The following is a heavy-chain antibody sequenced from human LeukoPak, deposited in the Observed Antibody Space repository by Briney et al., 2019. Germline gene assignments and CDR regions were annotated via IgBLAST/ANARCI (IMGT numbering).Heavy chain of an antibody. J-gene: IGHJ4*02. V-gene: IGHV3-30*02. CDR3: TRGLGKYCSGGSCYSTVGFDY. Sequence: GGSLRLSCAASGFTFSSYGMHWVRQAPGKGLEWVAFIRYDGSNKYYADSVKGRFTISRDNSKNTLYLQINSLRAEDTAVCYCTRGLGKYCSGGSCYSTVGFDYWGQGTLVTVSS. CDR1: GFTFSSYG. D-gene: IGHD2-15*01. CDR2: IRYDGSNK.